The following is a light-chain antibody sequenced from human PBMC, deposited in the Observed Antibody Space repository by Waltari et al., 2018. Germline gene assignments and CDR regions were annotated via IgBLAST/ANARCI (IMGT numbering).Light chain of an antibody. CDR2: DVD. J-gene: IGLJ2*01. Sequence: QSALTQPRSVSGSPGQSVTLSCTGTSSDIGGYKYVSWYQQHPGKAPKRVIYDVDKRPSGAPDRFSGSKDGNTASLTISGLQTDDDADYYCCSYAGRYTSVFGRGTRVTVL. CDR1: SSDIGGYKY. V-gene: IGLV2-11*01. CDR3: CSYAGRYTSV.